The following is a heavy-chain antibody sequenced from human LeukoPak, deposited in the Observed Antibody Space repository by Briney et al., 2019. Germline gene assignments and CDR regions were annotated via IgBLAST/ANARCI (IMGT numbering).Heavy chain of an antibody. V-gene: IGHV1-69*05. D-gene: IGHD6-19*01. CDR3: ARATRYSSGWPHYYYYMDV. CDR1: GGTFSSYA. Sequence: GASVKVSCKASGGTFSSYAISWVRQAPGQGLEWMGGIIPIFGTANYAQKFQGRVTITTDESTSTAYMELRSLRSDDTAVYYCARATRYSSGWPHYYYYMDVWGKGTTVTVSS. J-gene: IGHJ6*03. CDR2: IIPIFGTA.